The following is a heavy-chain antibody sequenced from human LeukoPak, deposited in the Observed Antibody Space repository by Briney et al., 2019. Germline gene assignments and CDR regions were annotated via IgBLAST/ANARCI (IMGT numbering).Heavy chain of an antibody. V-gene: IGHV4-61*01. D-gene: IGHD5-18*01. CDR3: ARVDTAMVLFDY. Sequence: SETLSLTCTVSGGSVSSGSYYWSWIRQPPGKGLEWIGYIYYSGSTNYNPSLKSRVTISVDTSKNQFPLKLSSVTAADTAVYYCARVDTAMVLFDYWGQGTLVTVSS. J-gene: IGHJ4*02. CDR1: GGSVSSGSYY. CDR2: IYYSGST.